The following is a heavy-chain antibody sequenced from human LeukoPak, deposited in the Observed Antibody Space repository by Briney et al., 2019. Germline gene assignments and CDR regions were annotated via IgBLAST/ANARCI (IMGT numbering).Heavy chain of an antibody. CDR2: ISAYNGDT. CDR3: ARVGQQQNLFDY. CDR1: GYTFTSYG. Sequence: ASVTVSCKASGYTFTSYGISWVRQAPGQGREWMGWISAYNGDTNYAQKLQGRVTMTTDTSTSTAYMELRSLRSDDTAVYYCARVGQQQNLFDYWGQGTLVTVSS. J-gene: IGHJ4*02. V-gene: IGHV1-18*04. D-gene: IGHD6-13*01.